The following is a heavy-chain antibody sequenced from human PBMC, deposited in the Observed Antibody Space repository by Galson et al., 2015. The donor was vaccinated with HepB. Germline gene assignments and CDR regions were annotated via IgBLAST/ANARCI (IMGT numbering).Heavy chain of an antibody. Sequence: SLRLSCAASGFTFSNYAMSWVRQAPGKGLEWVSAISGSGGSTYYADSVKGRFTISRDNSKNTLYLQMNSLSAEDTAVYYCAKGPYSSKVYWFDPWGQGTLVTVSS. V-gene: IGHV3-23*01. CDR1: GFTFSNYA. CDR2: ISGSGGST. D-gene: IGHD6-13*01. J-gene: IGHJ5*02. CDR3: AKGPYSSKVYWFDP.